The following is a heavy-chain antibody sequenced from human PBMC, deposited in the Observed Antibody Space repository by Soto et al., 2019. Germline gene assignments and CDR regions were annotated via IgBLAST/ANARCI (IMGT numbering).Heavy chain of an antibody. CDR3: ASYSLYGMDV. CDR2: IYYSGNT. Sequence: SETLSLTCSVSGGSISSGYYYWSWIRQPPGKGLEWIGNIYYSGNTYYNPSLKSRLIISIDTSKNQLSLKVGSVNAADTEVYYCASYSLYGMDVWGQGTPVT. CDR1: GGSISSGYYY. D-gene: IGHD2-21*01. J-gene: IGHJ6*02. V-gene: IGHV4-30-4*01.